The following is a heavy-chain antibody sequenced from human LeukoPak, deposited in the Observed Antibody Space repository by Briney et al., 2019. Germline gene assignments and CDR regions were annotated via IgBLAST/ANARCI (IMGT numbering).Heavy chain of an antibody. CDR1: GYTFIDYY. D-gene: IGHD3-22*01. Sequence: GASVKVSCKASGYTFIDYYMHWVRQAPGQGLEWMGWISPNSGGTKYAQKFQGRVTITADESTSTACMELSSLRSEDTAVYYCARDRERDSSGYYSYWGQGTLVTVSS. V-gene: IGHV1-2*02. CDR2: ISPNSGGT. CDR3: ARDRERDSSGYYSY. J-gene: IGHJ4*02.